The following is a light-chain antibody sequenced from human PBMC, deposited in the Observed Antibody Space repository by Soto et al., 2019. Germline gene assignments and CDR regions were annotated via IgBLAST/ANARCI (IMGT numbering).Light chain of an antibody. J-gene: IGKJ3*01. Sequence: DIVMTQSPDSLSVSLGERATINCKSSQNVLYSSNSKNYLAWYQQKPGQPPKLLIYWASTRESGVPDRFSGSGSGTDFTLTISSLQAEDVAVYSCQQYYTTPRTFGPGTKVDIK. CDR2: WAS. V-gene: IGKV4-1*01. CDR1: QNVLYSSNSKNY. CDR3: QQYYTTPRT.